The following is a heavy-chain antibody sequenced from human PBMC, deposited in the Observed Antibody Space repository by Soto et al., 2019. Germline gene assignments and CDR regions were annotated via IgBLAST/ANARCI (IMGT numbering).Heavy chain of an antibody. CDR1: GYTFTSHH. V-gene: IGHV1-18*04. Sequence: ASVKVSCKASGYTFTSHHISWVRQAPGQGLEGMGWISTYNGYTISAQKFQDRVTLTTDTSTSTAYMELRSLTSDDTAVYFCATLVPHSLDRYSDMDVWGQGTTVTVSS. CDR2: ISTYNGYT. CDR3: ATLVPHSLDRYSDMDV. D-gene: IGHD2-15*01. J-gene: IGHJ6*02.